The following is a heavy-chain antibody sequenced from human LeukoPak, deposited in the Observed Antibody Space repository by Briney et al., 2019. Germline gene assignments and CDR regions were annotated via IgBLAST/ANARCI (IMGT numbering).Heavy chain of an antibody. CDR3: ARVVEYCSSTGCNYWYFDL. CDR1: GFTVSSNY. Sequence: PGGSLRLSCAASGFTVSSNYMSWVRQAPGKGLEWVSAISGSGGSTYYADSVKGRFTISRDNSKNTLYLQMNSLRAEDTAVYYCARVVEYCSSTGCNYWYFDLWGRGTLVTVSS. V-gene: IGHV3-23*01. D-gene: IGHD2-2*01. CDR2: ISGSGGST. J-gene: IGHJ2*01.